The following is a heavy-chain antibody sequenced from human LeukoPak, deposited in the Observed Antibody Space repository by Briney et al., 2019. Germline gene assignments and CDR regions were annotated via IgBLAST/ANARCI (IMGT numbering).Heavy chain of an antibody. D-gene: IGHD5-12*01. CDR2: ISGDGSGT. J-gene: IGHJ5*02. CDR1: GFTFDDYV. CDR3: ATQNPPGSGYYDTYNWFDP. Sequence: GGSLRLSCTASGFTFDDYVMHWVRQAPGKGLEWVSLISGDGSGTYYADSVKGRFTISRDTSKNSLFLHMSGLRAEDTALYYCATQNPPGSGYYDTYNWFDPWGQGTLVTVAS. V-gene: IGHV3-43*02.